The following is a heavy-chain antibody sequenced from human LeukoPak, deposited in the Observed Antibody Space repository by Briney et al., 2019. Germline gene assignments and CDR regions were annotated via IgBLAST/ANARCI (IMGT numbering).Heavy chain of an antibody. CDR3: ARGSGMRWLQLSHYYYYYYMDV. Sequence: SQTLSLTCTVSGGSISSGGYYWSWIRQHPGKGLEWIGYIYYSGSTYYNPSLKSRVTISVDTSKDQFSLMLSSVTAADTAVYYCARGSGMRWLQLSHYYYYYYMDVWGKGTTVTVSS. V-gene: IGHV4-31*03. J-gene: IGHJ6*03. D-gene: IGHD5-24*01. CDR1: GGSISSGGYY. CDR2: IYYSGST.